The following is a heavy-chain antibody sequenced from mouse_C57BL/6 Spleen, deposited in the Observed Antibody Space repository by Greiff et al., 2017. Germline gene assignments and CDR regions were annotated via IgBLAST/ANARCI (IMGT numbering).Heavy chain of an antibody. J-gene: IGHJ4*01. CDR2: IRSKSNNYAT. CDR3: VRIYYDYDDDGDGTGYYAMDY. Sequence: EVKLLESGGGLVQPKGSLKLSCAASGFSFNTYAMNWVRQAPGKGLEWVARIRSKSNNYATYYADSVKDRFTISRDDSESMLYLQMNNLKTEDTAMYYCVRIYYDYDDDGDGTGYYAMDYWGQGTSGTVSS. V-gene: IGHV10-1*01. CDR1: GFSFNTYA. D-gene: IGHD2-4*01.